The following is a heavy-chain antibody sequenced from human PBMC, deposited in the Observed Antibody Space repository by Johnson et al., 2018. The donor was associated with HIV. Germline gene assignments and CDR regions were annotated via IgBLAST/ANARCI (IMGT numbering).Heavy chain of an antibody. CDR3: ARSKGSIWYGSAFDI. V-gene: IGHV3-66*02. Sequence: VLLVESGGDLAQPGGSLRLSCATSGFTVSNNYMSWVRQAPGKRLEWVSLIYSGGNTYYADSVKGRFTISRDNSKNTLYLQMNSLRGEDTAVYYCARSKGSIWYGSAFDIWGQGTMVTVSS. J-gene: IGHJ3*02. D-gene: IGHD6-13*01. CDR1: GFTVSNNY. CDR2: IYSGGNT.